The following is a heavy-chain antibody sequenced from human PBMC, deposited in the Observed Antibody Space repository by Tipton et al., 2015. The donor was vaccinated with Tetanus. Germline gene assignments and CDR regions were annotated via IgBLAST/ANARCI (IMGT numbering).Heavy chain of an antibody. D-gene: IGHD1-1*01. Sequence: LVKPTQTLTLTCTFSGFSLSTSGVGVGWIRQPPGKALEWLALIYWNDDKRYSSSLKSRLTITKDTSKNQVVLTMTNVDPVDTATYYWAHSASVQPLYYWGQGTLVTVSS. CDR3: AHSASVQPLYY. V-gene: IGHV2-5*01. CDR2: IYWNDDK. CDR1: GFSLSTSGVG. J-gene: IGHJ4*02.